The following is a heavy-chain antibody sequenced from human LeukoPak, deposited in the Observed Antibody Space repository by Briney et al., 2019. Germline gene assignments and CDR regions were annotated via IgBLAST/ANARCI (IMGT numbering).Heavy chain of an antibody. Sequence: SETLSLTCTVSGGSISSSSYYWGWIRQPPGKGLEWIGSIYYSGSTYYNPSLKSRVTISVNTSKNQFSLKLSSVTAADTAVYYCARSGDVVVVAKFDPWGQGTLVTVSS. CDR1: GGSISSSSYY. J-gene: IGHJ5*02. D-gene: IGHD2-15*01. CDR3: ARSGDVVVVAKFDP. CDR2: IYYSGST. V-gene: IGHV4-39*01.